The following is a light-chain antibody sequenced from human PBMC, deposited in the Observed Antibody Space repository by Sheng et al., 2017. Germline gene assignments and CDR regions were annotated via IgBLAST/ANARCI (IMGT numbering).Light chain of an antibody. Sequence: DIQMTQSPSTLSASVGDRVTITCRASQSISSWLVWYQQKPGKAPKLLIYKASSLESGVPSRFSGSGSGTEFTLTISSLQPDDSATYFCQQYNSYLITFGGGTKVEIK. CDR3: QQYNSYLIT. J-gene: IGKJ4*01. CDR2: KAS. V-gene: IGKV1-5*03. CDR1: QSISSW.